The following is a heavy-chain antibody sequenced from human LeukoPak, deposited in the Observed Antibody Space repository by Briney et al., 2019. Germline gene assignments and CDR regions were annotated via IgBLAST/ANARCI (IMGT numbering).Heavy chain of an antibody. CDR1: GYSFTSYW. CDR3: ARHLTYASAWYCPDY. CDR2: TYPGDSGT. J-gene: IGHJ4*02. D-gene: IGHD6-19*01. V-gene: IGHV5-51*01. Sequence: SGESLKISCKGSGYSFTSYWIGWVRQMPGKGLEWMGITYPGDSGTRYSPSFQGQVTISADKSISTAYLQWSSLKASDTAMYYCARHLTYASAWYCPDYWGQGTLVTVSS.